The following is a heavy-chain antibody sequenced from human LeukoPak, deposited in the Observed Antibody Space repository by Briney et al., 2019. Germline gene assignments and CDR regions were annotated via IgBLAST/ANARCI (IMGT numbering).Heavy chain of an antibody. Sequence: GGSLRLSRAASGFTFSSYAMSWVRQAPGKGLEWVSAISGSGGSTYYADSVKGRFTISRDNSKNTLYLQMNSLRAEDTAVYYCAKGPDTAMVPVYYFDYWGQGTLVTVSS. V-gene: IGHV3-23*01. CDR1: GFTFSSYA. J-gene: IGHJ4*02. CDR2: ISGSGGST. D-gene: IGHD5-18*01. CDR3: AKGPDTAMVPVYYFDY.